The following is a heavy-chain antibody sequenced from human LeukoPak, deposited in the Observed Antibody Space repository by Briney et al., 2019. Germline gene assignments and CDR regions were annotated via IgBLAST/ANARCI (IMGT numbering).Heavy chain of an antibody. D-gene: IGHD1-7*01. V-gene: IGHV4-30-2*01. Sequence: SETLSLTCAVSGGSISSGGYSWSWIRQPPGKGLEWIGYIYHSGSTYHNPSLKSRVTISVDRSKNQFSLKLSSVTAADTAVYYCARAAGTGAHAFDIWGQGTMVTVSS. J-gene: IGHJ3*02. CDR2: IYHSGST. CDR1: GGSISSGGYS. CDR3: ARAAGTGAHAFDI.